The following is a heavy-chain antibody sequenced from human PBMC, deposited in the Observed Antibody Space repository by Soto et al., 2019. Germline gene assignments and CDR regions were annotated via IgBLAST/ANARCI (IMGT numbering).Heavy chain of an antibody. CDR1: GGSISSYY. D-gene: IGHD6-6*01. Sequence: PSETLSLTCTVSGGSISSYYWSWIRQPPGKGLEWIGYIYYSGSTNYNPSLKSRVTISVDTSKNQFSLKLSSVTAADTAVYYCARDFRPLPYSSSSGRWFDPWGQGTLVTVSS. CDR2: IYYSGST. CDR3: ARDFRPLPYSSSSGRWFDP. V-gene: IGHV4-59*01. J-gene: IGHJ5*02.